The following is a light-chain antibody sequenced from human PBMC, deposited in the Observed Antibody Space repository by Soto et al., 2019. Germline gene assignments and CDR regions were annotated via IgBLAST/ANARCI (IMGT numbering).Light chain of an antibody. V-gene: IGKV1-39*01. CDR1: QNIDNY. CDR3: QQSYTTPAVS. J-gene: IGKJ4*01. Sequence: IQMTQSPSYMSASLGDRVTLTCSASQNIDNYLNWYQQKPGKAPKLLIYATSTLQSGVPSRFSGSGSGTEFTLTISSLQAEDLATYFCQQSYTTPAVSFGGGTKVDIK. CDR2: ATS.